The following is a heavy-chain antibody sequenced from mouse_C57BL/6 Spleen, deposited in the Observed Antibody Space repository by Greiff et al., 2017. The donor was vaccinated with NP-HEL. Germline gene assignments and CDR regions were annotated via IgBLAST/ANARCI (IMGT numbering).Heavy chain of an antibody. D-gene: IGHD2-5*01. CDR2: IRSKSNNYAT. J-gene: IGHJ3*01. CDR3: VRPFYYSNYEFAY. V-gene: IGHV10-1*01. Sequence: EVQLVESGGGLVQPKGSLKLSCAASGFSFNTYAMNWVRQAPGKGLEWVARIRSKSNNYATYYADSVKDRFTISRDDSESMLYLQMNNLKTEDTAMYYCVRPFYYSNYEFAYWGQGTLVTVSA. CDR1: GFSFNTYA.